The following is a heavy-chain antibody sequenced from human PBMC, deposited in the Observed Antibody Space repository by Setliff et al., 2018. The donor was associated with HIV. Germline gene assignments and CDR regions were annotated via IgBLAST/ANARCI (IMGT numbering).Heavy chain of an antibody. CDR3: ARGRRSSGWYVYH. CDR2: IHPSGET. Sequence: PSETLSLTCAVSGYSISSGYYWGWIRQPPGKNPEYIGYIHPSGETYYSPSLMSRLTISLDTANNRFSLKLSSVTAADTAGYYCARGRRSSGWYVYHWGQGTLVTVSS. D-gene: IGHD6-19*01. CDR1: GYSISSGYY. J-gene: IGHJ4*02. V-gene: IGHV4-38-2*01.